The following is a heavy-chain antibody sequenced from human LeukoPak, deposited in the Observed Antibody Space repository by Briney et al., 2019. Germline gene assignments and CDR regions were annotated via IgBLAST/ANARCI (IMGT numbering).Heavy chain of an antibody. CDR2: INPSGGST. CDR3: ARVSINSSGYYYPWPPYFDY. D-gene: IGHD3-22*01. V-gene: IGHV1-46*01. Sequence: EASVKVSCKASGYTFTSYYMHWVRQAPGQGLEWMGIINPSGGSTSYAQKFQGRVTMTRDMSTSTVYMELNSLRSEDTAVYYCARVSINSSGYYYPWPPYFDYWGQGTLVTVSS. J-gene: IGHJ4*02. CDR1: GYTFTSYY.